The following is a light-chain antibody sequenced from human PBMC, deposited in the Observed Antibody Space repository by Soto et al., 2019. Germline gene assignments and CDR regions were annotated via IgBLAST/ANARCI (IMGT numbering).Light chain of an antibody. Sequence: QSVLTQPPSASGTPGQKVFISCSGGSSNIGGTNYAYWYQQLPGAAPKLLIHSNNLRPSGVPERISGSKFGTAASLAISGLRSEDEAVYYCASWDDRLGAVIFGGGTKVTVL. V-gene: IGLV1-47*02. CDR3: ASWDDRLGAVI. CDR1: SSNIGGTNY. J-gene: IGLJ2*01. CDR2: SNN.